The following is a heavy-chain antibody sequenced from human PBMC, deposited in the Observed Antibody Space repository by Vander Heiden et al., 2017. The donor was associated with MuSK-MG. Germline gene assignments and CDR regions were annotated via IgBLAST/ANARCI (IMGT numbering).Heavy chain of an antibody. CDR2: ISHYGIHI. J-gene: IGHJ4*02. CDR1: GSSFSTYV. Sequence: EVQLVESGGGLVQPGGSLTLSCAASGSSFSTYVMHWVRQVPGKGLVWVARISHYGIHISYADSVKGRFAISRDNAKNTLYLQINYLRVEDMAVYYCARDLDWLLYDYWWQGTLVTISS. CDR3: ARDLDWLLYDY. V-gene: IGHV3-74*01. D-gene: IGHD3-3*01.